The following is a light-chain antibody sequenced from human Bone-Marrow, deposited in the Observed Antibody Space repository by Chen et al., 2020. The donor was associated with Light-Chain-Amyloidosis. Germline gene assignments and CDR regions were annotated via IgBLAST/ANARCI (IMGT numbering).Light chain of an antibody. CDR2: GSS. J-gene: IGKJ4*01. Sequence: EIVLTQSPGTLSLSPGEGANLSCRASQTISSNYLTWYQQKFGQAPRLLIYGSSSRATGIPDRFTGSGSGTDFTLTINRLEPEDFAIYYCQEHGTSPLPFGGGTKVEIK. CDR3: QEHGTSPLP. V-gene: IGKV3-20*01. CDR1: QTISSNY.